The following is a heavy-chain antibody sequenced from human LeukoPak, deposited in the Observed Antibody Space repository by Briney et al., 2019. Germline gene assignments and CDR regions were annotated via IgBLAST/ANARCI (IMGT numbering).Heavy chain of an antibody. D-gene: IGHD6-13*01. CDR2: ISDIGAST. CDR3: AKPRTIAVTGRSGFDY. J-gene: IGHJ4*02. V-gene: IGHV3-23*01. Sequence: GGSLRLSCAASGFTFSNYAMSWVRQAPGKGLEWVSVISDIGASTYYADSVKGRFTISRDNSKNTLYLLMNSLRAEDTAVYYCAKPRTIAVTGRSGFDYWGQGTLVTVSS. CDR1: GFTFSNYA.